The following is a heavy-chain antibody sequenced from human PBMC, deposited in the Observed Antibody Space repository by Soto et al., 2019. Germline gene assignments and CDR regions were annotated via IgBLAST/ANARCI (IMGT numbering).Heavy chain of an antibody. CDR1: GFTFDDYA. J-gene: IGHJ4*02. D-gene: IGHD3-16*01. CDR3: AKGLARRDVFFDY. V-gene: IGHV3-9*01. Sequence: PGGSLRLSCAASGFTFDDYAMHWVRQAPGKGLEWVSGISWNSGSIGYADSVKGRFTISRDNAKNSLYLQMNSLRAEDTALYYCAKGLARRDVFFDYWGQGTLVTVSS. CDR2: ISWNSGSI.